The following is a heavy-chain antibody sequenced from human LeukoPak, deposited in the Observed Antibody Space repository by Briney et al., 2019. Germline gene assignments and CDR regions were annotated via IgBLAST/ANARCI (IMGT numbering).Heavy chain of an antibody. J-gene: IGHJ4*02. D-gene: IGHD1-26*01. V-gene: IGHV4-59*01. Sequence: PSETLSLTCTVSGSSISSYYWSWIRQPPGKGLEWIGYIYYSGSTNYNPSLKSRVTISVDTSKNQFSLKLSSVTAADTAVYYCASGRTEDKSDYWGQGTLVTVSS. CDR3: ASGRTEDKSDY. CDR2: IYYSGST. CDR1: GSSISSYY.